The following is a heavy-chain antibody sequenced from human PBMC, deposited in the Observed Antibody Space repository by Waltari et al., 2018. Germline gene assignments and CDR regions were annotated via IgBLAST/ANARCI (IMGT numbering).Heavy chain of an antibody. Sequence: QVQLVQSGAEVKKPGSSVKVSCKASGGTFSSYAISWVRQAPGQGLEWMGGTIPIFGTENYERKVQGRVTITADESTSTAYMELSSLRSEDTAVYYCARGAWGWGSRYWGQGTLVTVSS. CDR1: GGTFSSYA. CDR2: TIPIFGTE. J-gene: IGHJ4*02. CDR3: ARGAWGWGSRY. V-gene: IGHV1-69*12. D-gene: IGHD7-27*01.